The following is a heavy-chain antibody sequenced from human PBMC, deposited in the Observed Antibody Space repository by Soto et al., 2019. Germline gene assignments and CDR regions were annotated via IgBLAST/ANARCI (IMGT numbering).Heavy chain of an antibody. D-gene: IGHD2-2*01. CDR3: VGEVGFQLIY. V-gene: IGHV3-48*01. CDR1: GFTFSTHS. Sequence: GGLLRLSCGASGFTFSTHSMNWVRQAPGKGLEWISYITSSSVTMYADSVKGRFTISRDNAKNSLYLQMNSLRAEDTAVYFCVGEVGFQLIYWGQGTLVTVSS. CDR2: ITSSSVTM. J-gene: IGHJ4*02.